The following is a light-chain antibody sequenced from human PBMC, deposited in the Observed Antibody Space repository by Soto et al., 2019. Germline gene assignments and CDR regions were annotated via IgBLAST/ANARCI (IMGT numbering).Light chain of an antibody. V-gene: IGKV3-20*01. CDR1: QSVSSSY. CDR2: GAS. CDR3: QQYGSSPPT. Sequence: EIVLTQSPGTLSLSPGERATLSCRASQSVSSSYLAWYQQKPGQAPRLLIYGASSRATGIPDRFSGSGSGTDFTLTISRLEPDDCAVYYCQQYGSSPPTFGQGTKVDSK. J-gene: IGKJ1*01.